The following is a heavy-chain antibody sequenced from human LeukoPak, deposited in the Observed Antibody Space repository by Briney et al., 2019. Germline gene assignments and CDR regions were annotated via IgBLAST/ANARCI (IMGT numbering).Heavy chain of an antibody. CDR3: ARVHGYNDRPFFSYGMDV. CDR1: GYPFINYD. D-gene: IGHD5-24*01. V-gene: IGHV1-8*01. CDR2: KNPNSGNR. Sequence: ASVKVSCTASGYPFINYDIKWVRQATGQGLEWMGWKNPNSGNRGYAQKFQGRVSMTRDTSVSTAYMELSSMTPEDTAVYYCARVHGYNDRPFFSYGMDVWGQGTTVIVS. J-gene: IGHJ6*02.